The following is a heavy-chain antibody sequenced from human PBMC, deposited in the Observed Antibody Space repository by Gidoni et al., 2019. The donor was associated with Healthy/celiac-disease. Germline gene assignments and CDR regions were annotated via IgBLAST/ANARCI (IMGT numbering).Heavy chain of an antibody. CDR2: IYSGGST. J-gene: IGHJ6*02. CDR1: GFTVSSNY. CDR3: ARDPRPVAALPGYYGMDV. V-gene: IGHV3-53*01. Sequence: EVQLVEPGGGLIQPGGSLRLSCAASGFTVSSNYMSWARQAPGKGLEWVSVIYSGGSTYYADSVKGRFTISRDNSKNTLYLQMNSLRAEDTAVYYCARDPRPVAALPGYYGMDVWGQGTTVTVSS. D-gene: IGHD2-15*01.